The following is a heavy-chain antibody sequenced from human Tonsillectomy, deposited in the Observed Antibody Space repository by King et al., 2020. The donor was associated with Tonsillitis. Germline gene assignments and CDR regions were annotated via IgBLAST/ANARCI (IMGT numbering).Heavy chain of an antibody. CDR1: GFTFSTYG. CDR2: IRFDGNKK. D-gene: IGHD1-26*01. CDR3: AKDWAGATSLFDY. Sequence: QVQLVESGGGVVQPGGSLRLSCAASGFTFSTYGIHWVRQAPGKGLEWVAFIRFDGNKKYYADSVKGRFTISRDNSKNTLYLQMNSLRAEDTAVYYCAKDWAGATSLFDYWGQGTLVTVSS. V-gene: IGHV3-30*02. J-gene: IGHJ4*02.